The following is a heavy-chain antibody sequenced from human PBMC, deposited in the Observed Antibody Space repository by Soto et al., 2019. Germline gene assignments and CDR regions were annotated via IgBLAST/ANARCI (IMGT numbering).Heavy chain of an antibody. Sequence: SETLSLTCAVYGGSFSGYYWSWIRQPPGKGLEWIGEINHSGSTNYNPSLKSRVTISVDTSKNQFSLKLSSVTAADTAVYYCARGRVLRFLEWLQTYYYYYGMDVWGQGXTVTVYS. CDR3: ARGRVLRFLEWLQTYYYYYGMDV. V-gene: IGHV4-34*01. CDR1: GGSFSGYY. D-gene: IGHD3-3*01. CDR2: INHSGST. J-gene: IGHJ6*02.